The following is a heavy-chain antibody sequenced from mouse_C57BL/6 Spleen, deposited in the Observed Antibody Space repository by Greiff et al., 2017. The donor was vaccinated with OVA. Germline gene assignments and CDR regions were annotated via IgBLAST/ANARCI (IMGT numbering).Heavy chain of an antibody. Sequence: EVKVVESGGGLVQPGGSLKLSCAASGFTFSDYYMYWVRQTPETRLEWVAYISNGGGSTYYPDTVKGRFTISRDNAKNTLYLQMSRLKSEDTAMYYCARQRGYSAMDYWGQGTSVTVSS. CDR2: ISNGGGST. V-gene: IGHV5-12*01. CDR3: ARQRGYSAMDY. CDR1: GFTFSDYY. J-gene: IGHJ4*01.